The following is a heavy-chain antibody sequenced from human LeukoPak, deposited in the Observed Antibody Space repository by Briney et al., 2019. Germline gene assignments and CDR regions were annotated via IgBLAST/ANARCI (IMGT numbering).Heavy chain of an antibody. CDR1: GFTFSDYY. CDR2: ISSSDSTI. V-gene: IGHV3-11*04. J-gene: IGHJ4*02. D-gene: IGHD3-3*01. Sequence: GGSLRLSCAGSGFTFSDYYMSWIRQAPGKGLEWVSYISSSDSTIYYTDSLKGRFTISRDNAKNSLYLQMNSLRAEDTAVYYCAREGDSYDFWSGYYPEYYFDYWGQGTLVTVSS. CDR3: AREGDSYDFWSGYYPEYYFDY.